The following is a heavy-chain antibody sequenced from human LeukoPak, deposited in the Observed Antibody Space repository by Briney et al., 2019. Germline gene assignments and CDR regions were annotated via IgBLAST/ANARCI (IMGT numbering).Heavy chain of an antibody. Sequence: PGGSLRLSCAASGFTFSSYSMNWVRQAPGKGLEWVSYISSSSSTIYYADSVKGRFTISRDNAKNSLYLQMNSLRDEDTAVYYCARDKWADYYDSSGYYSNWFDPWGQGTLVTVSS. V-gene: IGHV3-48*02. CDR2: ISSSSSTI. J-gene: IGHJ5*02. CDR1: GFTFSSYS. CDR3: ARDKWADYYDSSGYYSNWFDP. D-gene: IGHD3-22*01.